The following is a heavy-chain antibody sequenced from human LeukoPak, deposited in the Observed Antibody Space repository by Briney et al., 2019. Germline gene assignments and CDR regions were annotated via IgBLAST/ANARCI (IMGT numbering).Heavy chain of an antibody. CDR1: GYSISSGYY. CDR2: IYHSGST. D-gene: IGHD6-19*01. J-gene: IGHJ1*01. Sequence: SETLSLTCTVSGYSISSGYYWGWIRQPPGKGLEWIGSIYHSGSTYYNPSLKSRVTISVDTSKNQFSLKLSSVTAADTAVYYCASVSGIAVAGSGIREYFQHWGQGTLVTVSS. V-gene: IGHV4-38-2*02. CDR3: ASVSGIAVAGSGIREYFQH.